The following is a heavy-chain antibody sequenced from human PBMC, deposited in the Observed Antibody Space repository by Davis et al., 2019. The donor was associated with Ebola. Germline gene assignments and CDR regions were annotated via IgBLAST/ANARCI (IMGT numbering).Heavy chain of an antibody. CDR1: GFTFSTYA. CDR2: ISFDGGDK. V-gene: IGHV3-30-3*01. D-gene: IGHD6-6*01. J-gene: IGHJ6*03. Sequence: PGGSLRLSCAASGFTFSTYAMHWVRQAPGKGLEWVAVISFDGGDKYYADSVKGRFTISSDNSKNTLDLQMNSLRVEDTAVYYCARDGERGSRSSVYYYYHYMDVWGKGTTVTVSS. CDR3: ARDGERGSRSSVYYYYHYMDV.